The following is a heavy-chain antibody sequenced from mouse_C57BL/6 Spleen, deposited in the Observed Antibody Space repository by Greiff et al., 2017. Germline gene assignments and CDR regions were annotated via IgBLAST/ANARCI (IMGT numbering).Heavy chain of an antibody. V-gene: IGHV1-64*01. CDR3: ARTDYYGSRFAMDY. J-gene: IGHJ4*01. CDR2: IHPNSGST. Sequence: QVQLKQPGAELVKPGASVKLSCKASGYTFTSYWMHWVKQRPGQGLEWIGMIHPNSGSTNYNEKFKSKATLTVDKSSSTAYMQLSSLTSEDSAVYYCARTDYYGSRFAMDYWGQGTSVTVSS. CDR1: GYTFTSYW. D-gene: IGHD1-1*01.